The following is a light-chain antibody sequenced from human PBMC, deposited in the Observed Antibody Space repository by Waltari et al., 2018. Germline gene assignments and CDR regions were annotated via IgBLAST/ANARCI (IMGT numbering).Light chain of an antibody. V-gene: IGKV3-20*01. Sequence: EIVLTQSPGTLSLSPGERATLSCRASQSFSSTYFAWIQKKPGQAPRLLIYGASSRATGIPDRFSGSGSGSDFTLPISRLEPEDFAVYYCHQYGSSPWTFGQGTKVEFK. CDR1: QSFSSTY. CDR3: HQYGSSPWT. CDR2: GAS. J-gene: IGKJ1*01.